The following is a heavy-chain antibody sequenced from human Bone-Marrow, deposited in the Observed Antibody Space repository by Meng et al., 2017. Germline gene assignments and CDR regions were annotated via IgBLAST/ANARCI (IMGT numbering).Heavy chain of an antibody. CDR3: ARELVATFSDY. V-gene: IGHV3-11*01. CDR1: GFTFSDYY. CDR2: ISSSGSSI. D-gene: IGHD5-12*01. Sequence: VQLVEVGGGLVNPGGSLRLSCAASGFTFSDYYMSWFRQAPGRGLEWVSYISSSGSSIYYADSVKGRFTISRDNAKNSLYLQMNSLRAEDTAVYYCARELVATFSDYWGQGTLVTVSS. J-gene: IGHJ4*02.